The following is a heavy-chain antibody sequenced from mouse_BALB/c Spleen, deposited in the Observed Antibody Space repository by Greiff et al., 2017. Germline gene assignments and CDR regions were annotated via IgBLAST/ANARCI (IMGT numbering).Heavy chain of an antibody. J-gene: IGHJ1*01. CDR2: LYPGTGST. Sequence: QVQLQQSGAELVRPGASVKLSSKTSGYIFPSYWIHWVKQRSGQGLEWIARLYPGTGSTYYNEKFKGKATLTADKSSSTAYMQLSSLKSEDSAVYFGARGGGYVGYFEDWGEGNTGTVAA. CDR1: GYIFPSYW. D-gene: IGHD2-2*01. CDR3: ARGGGYVGYFED. V-gene: IGHV1S132*01.